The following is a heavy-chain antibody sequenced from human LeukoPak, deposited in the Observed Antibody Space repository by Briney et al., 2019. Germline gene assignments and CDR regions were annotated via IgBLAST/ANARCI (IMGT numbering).Heavy chain of an antibody. D-gene: IGHD2-15*01. CDR2: ISWNSGSI. Sequence: GRSLRLSCAASGFTFDDYAMHWVRQAPGKGLEGVSGISWNSGSIVYADSVKGRFTISRDNAKNSLYLQMNSLRAEDTALYYCAKDEGGDFDYWGQGTLVTVSS. J-gene: IGHJ4*02. CDR1: GFTFDDYA. V-gene: IGHV3-9*01. CDR3: AKDEGGDFDY.